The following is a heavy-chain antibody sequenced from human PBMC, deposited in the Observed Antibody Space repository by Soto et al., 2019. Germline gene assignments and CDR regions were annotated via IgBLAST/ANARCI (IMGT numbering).Heavy chain of an antibody. V-gene: IGHV1-18*01. CDR3: GRAGGDFPRAVDY. D-gene: IGHD4-17*01. CDR1: GYTFTNYG. CDR2: ISAYNGNT. J-gene: IGHJ4*02. Sequence: ASVKVSCKASGYTFTNYGISWVRQAPGQGLEWMGWISAYNGNTNYVQKLQGRVSMTTDTSTSTTYMELRTLRSDDTAVYYCGRAGGDFPRAVDYWDQGTLVTVSS.